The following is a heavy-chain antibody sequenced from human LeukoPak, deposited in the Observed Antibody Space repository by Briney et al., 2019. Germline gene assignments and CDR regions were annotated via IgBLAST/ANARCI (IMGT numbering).Heavy chain of an antibody. D-gene: IGHD3-10*01. V-gene: IGHV1-2*02. CDR3: ARESLVRLTSGFDS. CDR2: ISTNSGGT. Sequence: ASVRVSCKASGYVFTDYYMHWVRQAPGQGREWMRCISTNSGGTNYAQNFHGRVTLTRDTSINTAYIELSRLRSDDTAIYYCARESLVRLTSGFDSWGQGTMVTVSS. CDR1: GYVFTDYY. J-gene: IGHJ3*02.